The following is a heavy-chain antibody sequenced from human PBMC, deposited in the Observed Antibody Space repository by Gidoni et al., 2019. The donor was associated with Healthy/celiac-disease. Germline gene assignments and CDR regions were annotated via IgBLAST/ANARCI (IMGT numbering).Heavy chain of an antibody. J-gene: IGHJ4*02. Sequence: EVQLVESGGGLVKPGGSLRLSCAASGFPFSSYSMNWFRQAPGKGLEWVSSISSSSSYIYYADSVKGRFTISRDNAKNSLYLQMNSLRAEDTAVYYCARDMTMLRFLEWLYYFDYWGQGTLVTVSS. V-gene: IGHV3-21*01. CDR2: ISSSSSYI. CDR3: ARDMTMLRFLEWLYYFDY. CDR1: GFPFSSYS. D-gene: IGHD3-3*01.